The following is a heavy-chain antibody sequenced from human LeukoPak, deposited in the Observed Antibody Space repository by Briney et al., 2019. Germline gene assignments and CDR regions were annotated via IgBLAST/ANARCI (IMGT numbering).Heavy chain of an antibody. CDR3: ARTTTPHYYGSGSYALGY. V-gene: IGHV3-30-3*01. J-gene: IGHJ4*02. Sequence: GRSLRLSCAASGFTFSTYAMHWVRQGPGKGLEWVAVISYDGSNKFYADSVKGRFTTSRDNSKNTLYLQMSSLSAEDTAVYYCARTTTPHYYGSGSYALGYWGQGTLVTVPS. D-gene: IGHD3-10*01. CDR2: ISYDGSNK. CDR1: GFTFSTYA.